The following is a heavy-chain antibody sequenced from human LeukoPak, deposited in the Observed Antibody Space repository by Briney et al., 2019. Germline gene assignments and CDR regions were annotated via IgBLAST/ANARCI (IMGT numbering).Heavy chain of an antibody. Sequence: GSLRLSCAASGFTFSSYAMSWVRQPPGKGREGIGEINHSESTNYNPSLKSRVTISVDTSKNQFSLKLSSVIAADTAVYYCARGSPLLWGGWFDPWGKGTLVTVSS. CDR2: INHSEST. CDR1: GFTFSSYA. CDR3: ARGSPLLWGGWFDP. J-gene: IGHJ5*02. V-gene: IGHV4-34*01. D-gene: IGHD2-2*01.